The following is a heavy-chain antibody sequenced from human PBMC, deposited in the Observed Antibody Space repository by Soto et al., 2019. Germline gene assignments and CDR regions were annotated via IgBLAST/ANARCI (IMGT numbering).Heavy chain of an antibody. V-gene: IGHV3-11*01. CDR2: ISSSGSTI. J-gene: IGHJ5*02. Sequence: PGGSLRLSCAASGFTFSDYYMSWIRQAPGKGLEWVSYISSSGSTIYYADSVKGRFTISRDNAKNSLYLQMNSLRAEDTAVYYCAKEEITAAMGNWFDPWGQGTLVTVSS. CDR3: AKEEITAAMGNWFDP. D-gene: IGHD2-2*01. CDR1: GFTFSDYY.